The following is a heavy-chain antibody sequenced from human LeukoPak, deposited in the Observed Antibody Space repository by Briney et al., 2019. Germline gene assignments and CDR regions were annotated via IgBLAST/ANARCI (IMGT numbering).Heavy chain of an antibody. CDR2: ISGSGGST. Sequence: AGGSLRLSCAASGFTFSSYAMSWVRQAPGEGLEWVSAISGSGGSTYYADSVKGRFTISRDNSKNTLYLQMNSLRAEDTAVYYCAAQDDGDSGGYWGQGTLVTVSS. CDR1: GFTFSSYA. J-gene: IGHJ4*02. D-gene: IGHD3-10*01. V-gene: IGHV3-23*01. CDR3: AAQDDGDSGGY.